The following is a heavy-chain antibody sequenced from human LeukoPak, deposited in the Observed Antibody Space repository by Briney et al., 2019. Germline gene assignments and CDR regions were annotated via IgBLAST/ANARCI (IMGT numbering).Heavy chain of an antibody. J-gene: IGHJ6*03. CDR1: GFTFSSYE. V-gene: IGHV3-30*18. CDR3: AKGVVPAAMLWNYYYMDV. D-gene: IGHD2-2*01. Sequence: GGSLRLSCAASGFTFSSYEMNWVRQAPGKGLEWVAVISYDGSNKYYADSVKGRFTISRDNSKNTLYLQMNSLRAEDTAVYYCAKGVVPAAMLWNYYYMDVWGKGTTVTVSS. CDR2: ISYDGSNK.